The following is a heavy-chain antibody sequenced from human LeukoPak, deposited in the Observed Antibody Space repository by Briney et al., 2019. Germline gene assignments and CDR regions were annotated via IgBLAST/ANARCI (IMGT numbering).Heavy chain of an antibody. J-gene: IGHJ4*01. V-gene: IGHV1-3*01. CDR1: GYTFTSYA. D-gene: IGHD5-18*01. Sequence: ASVKVSCKASGYTFTSYAMHWVRQAPGQRLEWMGWINAGNGNTKYSQKFQGRVTITRDTSASTAYMELSRLRSDDTAVYYCARGLKGLPQDYWGQGTLVTVSS. CDR3: ARGLKGLPQDY. CDR2: INAGNGNT.